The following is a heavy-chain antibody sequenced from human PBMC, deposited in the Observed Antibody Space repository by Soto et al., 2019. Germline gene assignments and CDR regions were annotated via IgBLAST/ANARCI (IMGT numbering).Heavy chain of an antibody. CDR2: ISAYNGNT. CDR3: ARSKLYQPSIGADYNYYYGMDV. CDR1: GYTFTNYG. D-gene: IGHD3-16*01. Sequence: QVQLVQSGADLKKPGASVKVSCKASGYTFTNYGISWVRQAPGQGLEWMGWISAYNGNTNYAQKLQGRVTMTTDTSASTAYMEPGSPRSDDTAVYFCARSKLYQPSIGADYNYYYGMDVWGQGTTITVSS. J-gene: IGHJ6*02. V-gene: IGHV1-18*04.